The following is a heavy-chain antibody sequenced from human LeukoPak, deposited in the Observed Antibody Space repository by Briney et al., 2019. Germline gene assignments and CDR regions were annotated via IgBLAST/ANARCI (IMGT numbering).Heavy chain of an antibody. D-gene: IGHD5-12*01. V-gene: IGHV3-23*01. CDR1: GFTFSSYA. Sequence: GGSLRLSCAPSGFTFSSYAMSWVRQAAGKGLEWVSSISGNAGSTYYADSVKGRFTISRDNSKNTLYLQMNSLRAEDTAIYYCAKDQNMVATAPFDCWGQGTLVTVSS. CDR3: AKDQNMVATAPFDC. J-gene: IGHJ4*02. CDR2: ISGNAGST.